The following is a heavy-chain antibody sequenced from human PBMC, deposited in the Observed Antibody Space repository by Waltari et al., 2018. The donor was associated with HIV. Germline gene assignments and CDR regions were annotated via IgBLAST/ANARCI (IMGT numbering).Heavy chain of an antibody. Sequence: QVHLVQSGAEVKKPGSSVKVSCKASGGAFVSHSFNWVRQAPGQGLEWMGRAIPMVGTANYARKFQGRVTITADKSTTTAYMELNGLRIDDTAVYYCASARETMGVDFDSWGQGTLVTVS. CDR2: AIPMVGTA. D-gene: IGHD3-3*01. J-gene: IGHJ5*01. CDR1: GGAFVSHS. V-gene: IGHV1-69*08. CDR3: ASARETMGVDFDS.